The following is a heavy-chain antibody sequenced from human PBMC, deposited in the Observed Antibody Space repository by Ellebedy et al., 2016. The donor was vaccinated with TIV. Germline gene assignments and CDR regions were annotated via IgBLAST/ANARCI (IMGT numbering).Heavy chain of an antibody. D-gene: IGHD3-10*01. J-gene: IGHJ5*02. CDR1: GITFSTYS. CDR3: ARGDGSGNYYLMAS. Sequence: GESLKISXAASGITFSTYSMNWVRQAPGKGLEWVSSVSSSNSKYYADSVKGRFSISRDNSRNTLFLEMNRLRLEDTAVYYCARGDGSGNYYLMASWGQGTLVTVSS. V-gene: IGHV3-21*01. CDR2: VSSSNSK.